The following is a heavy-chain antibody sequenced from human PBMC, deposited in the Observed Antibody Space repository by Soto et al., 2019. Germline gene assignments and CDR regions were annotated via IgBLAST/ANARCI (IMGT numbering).Heavy chain of an antibody. J-gene: IGHJ4*02. Sequence: PSEPLSLTCAVSGGSISSGGYSWSWIRQPPGKGLEWIGYIYHSGSTYYNPSLKSRVTISVDRSKNQFSLKLSSVTAADTAVYYCAGCFWSGYQVWGQGTLVTVCS. D-gene: IGHD3-3*01. CDR1: GGSISSGGYS. V-gene: IGHV4-30-2*01. CDR2: IYHSGST. CDR3: AGCFWSGYQV.